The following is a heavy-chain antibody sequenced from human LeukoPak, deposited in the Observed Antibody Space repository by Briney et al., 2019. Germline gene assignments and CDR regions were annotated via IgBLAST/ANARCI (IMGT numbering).Heavy chain of an antibody. Sequence: GGSLRLSCAASGFNTFTSYWMHWVRQAPGKGLVWVARVNGDGSSTSYAESVKGRFTISRDNAKKTLYLQMNSLRAEGTAVYYCARALTMVRGVPWNYWGQGTLVTVSS. CDR1: GFNTFTSYW. D-gene: IGHD3-10*01. J-gene: IGHJ4*02. CDR3: ARALTMVRGVPWNY. CDR2: VNGDGSST. V-gene: IGHV3-74*01.